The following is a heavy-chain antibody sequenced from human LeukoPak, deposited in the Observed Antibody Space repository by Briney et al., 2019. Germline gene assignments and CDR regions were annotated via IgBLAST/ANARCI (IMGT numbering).Heavy chain of an antibody. CDR3: GKREARSFEL. V-gene: IGHV3-23*02. J-gene: IGHJ4*02. CDR1: GGTFSSSV. CDR2: FSGASNKI. D-gene: IGHD3-9*01. Sequence: GGSLRLSCVASGGTFSSSVMSWVRQAPGKGLEWVSTFSGASNKIYYVDSVKGRFTISRDKSKNTLYLQMNSLRAEDTALYFCGKREARSFELWGQVPLVTVSS.